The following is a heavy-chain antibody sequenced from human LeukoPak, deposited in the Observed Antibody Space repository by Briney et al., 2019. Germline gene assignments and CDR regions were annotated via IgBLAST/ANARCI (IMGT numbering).Heavy chain of an antibody. V-gene: IGHV3-30*18. CDR3: AKDLRGCSSTSCYEGTN. CDR1: GFTFSSYG. D-gene: IGHD2-2*01. Sequence: PGRSLRLSCAASGFTFSSYGMHWVRRAPGKGLEWVAVISYDGSNTYYADSVKGRFTISRDNSKNTLYLQMNSLRAEDTAVYYCAKDLRGCSSTSCYEGTNWGQGTLVTVSS. CDR2: ISYDGSNT. J-gene: IGHJ4*02.